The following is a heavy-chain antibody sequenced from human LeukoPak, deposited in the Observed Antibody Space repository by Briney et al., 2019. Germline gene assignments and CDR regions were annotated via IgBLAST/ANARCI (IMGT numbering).Heavy chain of an antibody. CDR3: AVATIKDYFDC. D-gene: IGHD5-24*01. V-gene: IGHV3-48*03. J-gene: IGHJ4*02. Sequence: PGGSLRLSCAASGFTFSSYEMNWVRQAPGKGLXWVSYISSSGSTIYYADSVKGRFTISRDNAKNSLYLQMNSLRAEDTAVYYCAVATIKDYFDCWGQGTLVTVSS. CDR1: GFTFSSYE. CDR2: ISSSGSTI.